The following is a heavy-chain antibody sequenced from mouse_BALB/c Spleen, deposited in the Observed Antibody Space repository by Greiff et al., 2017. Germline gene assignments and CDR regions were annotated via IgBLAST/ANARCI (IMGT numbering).Heavy chain of an antibody. V-gene: IGHV5-17*02. CDR3: ARLGTGTDY. D-gene: IGHD4-1*01. Sequence: EVHLVESGGGLVQPGGSRKLSCAASGFTFSSFGMHWVRQAPEKGLEWVAYISSGSSTIYYADTVKGRFTISRDNPKNTLFLQMTSLRSEDTAMYYCARLGTGTDYWGQGTTLTVSS. J-gene: IGHJ2*01. CDR2: ISSGSSTI. CDR1: GFTFSSFG.